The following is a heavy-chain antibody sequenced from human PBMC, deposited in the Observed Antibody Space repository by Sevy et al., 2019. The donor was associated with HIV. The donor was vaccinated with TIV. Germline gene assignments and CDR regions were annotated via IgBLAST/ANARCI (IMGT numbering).Heavy chain of an antibody. CDR1: GYTFTSYAYG. Sequence: ASVKVSCKASGYTFTSYAYGFSWVRQAPGQGLEWMGWINGYNGDTIYAQNLQGRVTLSTEASTTTAYMELRSLGSDDTAVYDCAGHGAGKDFWGQGTLVTVSS. J-gene: IGHJ4*02. V-gene: IGHV1-18*04. CDR3: AGHGAGKDF. CDR2: INGYNGDT. D-gene: IGHD3-10*01.